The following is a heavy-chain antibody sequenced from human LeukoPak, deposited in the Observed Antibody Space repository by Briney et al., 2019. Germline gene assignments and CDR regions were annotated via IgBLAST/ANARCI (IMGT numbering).Heavy chain of an antibody. D-gene: IGHD6-13*01. CDR2: IRYDGSNK. Sequence: PGGSLRLSCAASGFTFSNYGMRWVRQAPGKGLEWVAFIRYDGSNKSYADSVKGRFTISRDNSKNTLYLQMNSLRAEDTAVYYCAKDQAAAGHFDYWGQGTLVTVSS. CDR3: AKDQAAAGHFDY. J-gene: IGHJ4*02. CDR1: GFTFSNYG. V-gene: IGHV3-30*02.